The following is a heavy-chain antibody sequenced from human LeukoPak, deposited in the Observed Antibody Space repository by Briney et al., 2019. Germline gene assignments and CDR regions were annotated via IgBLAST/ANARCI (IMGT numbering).Heavy chain of an antibody. Sequence: SQTLSLTCVISGDSVSANSVTWHWIRQSPSRGLEWLGRTYYRSKWFYDFAPSVRSRITINADTSKNQFSLHLNSVTPKDTAVYYCARAGSGHYTYWGQGTLVTVSS. CDR2: TYYRSKWFY. CDR3: ARAGSGHYTY. CDR1: GDSVSANSVT. D-gene: IGHD3-10*01. J-gene: IGHJ4*02. V-gene: IGHV6-1*01.